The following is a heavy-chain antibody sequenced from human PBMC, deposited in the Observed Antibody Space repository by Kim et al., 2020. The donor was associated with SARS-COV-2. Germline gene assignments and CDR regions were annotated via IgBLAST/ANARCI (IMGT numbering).Heavy chain of an antibody. V-gene: IGHV4-39*01. Sequence: SETLSLTCTVSGGSISSSSYYWGWIRQPPGKGLEWIGSIYYSGSTYYNPSLKSRVTISVDTSKNQFSLKLSSVTAADTAVYYCARRYSYYYDSSGYYPDWYFDLWGRGTLVTVSS. CDR2: IYYSGST. J-gene: IGHJ2*01. CDR1: GGSISSSSYY. D-gene: IGHD3-22*01. CDR3: ARRYSYYYDSSGYYPDWYFDL.